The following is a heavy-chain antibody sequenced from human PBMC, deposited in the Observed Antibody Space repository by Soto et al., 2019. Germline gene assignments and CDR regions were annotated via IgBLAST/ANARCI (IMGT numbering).Heavy chain of an antibody. Sequence: SETLSLTCTVSGASIKSYCWSWIRQPPGKGLEWIGYIYYSGSTYYNPSLKSRVTISVDTSKNQFSLKLSSVTAADTAVYYCARVTTDENYYYYGMDVWGQGTTVTVSS. J-gene: IGHJ6*02. CDR2: IYYSGST. V-gene: IGHV4-59*08. D-gene: IGHD4-4*01. CDR1: GASIKSYC. CDR3: ARVTTDENYYYYGMDV.